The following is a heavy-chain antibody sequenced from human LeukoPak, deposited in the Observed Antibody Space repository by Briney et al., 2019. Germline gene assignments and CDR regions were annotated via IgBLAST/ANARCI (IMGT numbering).Heavy chain of an antibody. CDR1: GYTFTSYY. D-gene: IGHD1-1*01. Sequence: GASVKVSCKASGYTFTSYYMHWVRQAPGQGLEWMGWINPNSGGTNYAQKFQGRVTMTRDTSIGTAYMELSRLRSDDTAVYYCARDRDNWNDGLFDYWGQGTLVTVSS. CDR3: ARDRDNWNDGLFDY. J-gene: IGHJ4*02. CDR2: INPNSGGT. V-gene: IGHV1-2*02.